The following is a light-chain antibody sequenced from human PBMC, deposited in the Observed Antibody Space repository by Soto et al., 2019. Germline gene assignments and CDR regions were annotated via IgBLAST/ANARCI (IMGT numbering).Light chain of an antibody. J-gene: IGKJ1*01. CDR3: QQYNSSPK. Sequence: DIQMTQSPSTLSASVGDRVTITCRASQSISSWLAWYQQKPGKAPKLLIYDASSLESGVPSRFSGSGSGTEFSLTISRLQPDDFGAYFCQQYNSSPKFGQGTKVEIK. CDR1: QSISSW. V-gene: IGKV1-5*01. CDR2: DAS.